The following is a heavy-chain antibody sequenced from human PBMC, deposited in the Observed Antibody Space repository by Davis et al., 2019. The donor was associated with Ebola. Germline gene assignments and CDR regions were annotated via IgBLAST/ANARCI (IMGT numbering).Heavy chain of an antibody. D-gene: IGHD6-13*01. J-gene: IGHJ6*02. CDR2: MNPNSGNT. V-gene: IGHV1-8*02. CDR1: GYTFTSYA. CDR3: ARHISSSWWEVRWSYGMDV. Sequence: AASVKVSCKASGYTFTSYAMHWVRQAPGQRLEWMGWMNPNSGNTGYAQKFQGRVTMTRNTSISTAYMELSSLRSEDTAVYYCARHISSSWWEVRWSYGMDVWGQGTTVTVSS.